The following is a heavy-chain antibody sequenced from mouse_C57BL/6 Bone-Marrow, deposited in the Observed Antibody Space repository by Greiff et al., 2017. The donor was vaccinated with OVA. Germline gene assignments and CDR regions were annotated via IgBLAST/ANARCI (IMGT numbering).Heavy chain of an antibody. J-gene: IGHJ4*01. CDR3: ARGELFYAMDY. V-gene: IGHV1-69*01. CDR1: GYTFTSYW. Sequence: VQLQQPGAELVMPGASVKLSCKASGYTFTSYWMHWVKQRPGQGLEWIGEIDPSDSYTNYNQKFKGKSTLTVDQSSRTASMQLSSLTSEDSAVYYCARGELFYAMDYWGQGTSVTVSS. CDR2: IDPSDSYT.